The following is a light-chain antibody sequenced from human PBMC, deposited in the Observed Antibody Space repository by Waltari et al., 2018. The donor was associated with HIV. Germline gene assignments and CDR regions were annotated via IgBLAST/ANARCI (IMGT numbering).Light chain of an antibody. Sequence: QSVLAQPPSVSGAPGQRVTISCTGSSSNIGAGYDVHWYQQLPGTAPKFLIYGNTKPPSGVPDRFSGSKSGSSASLAITGLQAEDEADYYCQSYDTSLSAYVFGTGTKVTVL. CDR1: SSNIGAGYD. CDR3: QSYDTSLSAYV. CDR2: GNT. J-gene: IGLJ1*01. V-gene: IGLV1-40*01.